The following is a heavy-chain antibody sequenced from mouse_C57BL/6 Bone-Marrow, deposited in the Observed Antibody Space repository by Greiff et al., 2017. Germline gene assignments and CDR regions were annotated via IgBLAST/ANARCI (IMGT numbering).Heavy chain of an antibody. CDR2: IYIGNGYT. CDR1: GYTFTSYG. D-gene: IGHD1-1*01. J-gene: IGHJ2*01. CDR3: ALYYYGSSLDD. Sequence: VQLQQSGAELVRPGSSVTLSCTTSGYTFTSYGINWVKQRPGQGLAWIGYIYIGNGYTEYNGKFKGKATRTSDPSSSTAYMQLSSLTSEDSAIYVCALYYYGSSLDDWGQGTTLTVSS. V-gene: IGHV1-58*01.